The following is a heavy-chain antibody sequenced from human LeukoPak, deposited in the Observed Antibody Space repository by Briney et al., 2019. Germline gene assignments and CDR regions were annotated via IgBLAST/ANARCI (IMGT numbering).Heavy chain of an antibody. CDR2: ISSYNGNT. CDR3: ARNSGHRLMGITNYFDY. V-gene: IGHV1-18*01. D-gene: IGHD3-10*01. CDR1: GYTFTNYI. Sequence: ASVKVSCKASGYTFTNYIITWVRQAPGQGLEWMGWISSYNGNTNYAQKLQGRVTMTTDTSTSTAYMELTSLRSDDTAMYYCARNSGHRLMGITNYFDYWGQGTLVTVSS. J-gene: IGHJ4*02.